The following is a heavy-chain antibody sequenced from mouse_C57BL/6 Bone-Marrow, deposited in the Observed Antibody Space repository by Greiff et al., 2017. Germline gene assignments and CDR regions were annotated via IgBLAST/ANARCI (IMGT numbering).Heavy chain of an antibody. V-gene: IGHV5-17*01. Sequence: EVKLVESGGGLVKPGGSLKLSCAASGFTFSDYGMHWVHQAPEKGLEWVGYFSSGSSTIYYADTVKGRFTFSRDKAKNTLLLQMTSLRYEDTAMYYCAREGYYGSSCYWYFDDWGTGTTVTVSS. CDR3: AREGYYGSSCYWYFDD. D-gene: IGHD1-1*01. CDR1: GFTFSDYG. CDR2: FSSGSSTI. J-gene: IGHJ1*03.